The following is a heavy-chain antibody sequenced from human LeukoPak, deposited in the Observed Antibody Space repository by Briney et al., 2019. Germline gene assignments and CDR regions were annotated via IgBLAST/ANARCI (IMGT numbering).Heavy chain of an antibody. J-gene: IGHJ6*02. V-gene: IGHV3-53*01. Sequence: PVVSLILYCAASGFTVSCNYMSWVRQSPGKLLVWVSVVYSGGSTYYADSVKGRFTISRDNAKNTLYLQMNSPRAEDTAVYYCARQPRYYYGMDVWGQETTVTVSS. CDR2: VYSGGST. CDR1: GFTVSCNY. CDR3: ARQPRYYYGMDV.